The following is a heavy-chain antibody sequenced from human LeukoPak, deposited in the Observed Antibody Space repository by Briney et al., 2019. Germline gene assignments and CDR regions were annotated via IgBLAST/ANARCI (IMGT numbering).Heavy chain of an antibody. CDR3: ARDSGSYHFDY. Sequence: SETLSLTCAVYGGSFSGYYWSWIRQPPGKGLEWIGEINHSGSTNYNPSLKSRVTISVDTSKNQFSLQLSSVTPEDTAVYYCARDSGSYHFDYWGQGTLVTVSS. CDR2: INHSGST. J-gene: IGHJ4*02. CDR1: GGSFSGYY. V-gene: IGHV4-34*01. D-gene: IGHD1-26*01.